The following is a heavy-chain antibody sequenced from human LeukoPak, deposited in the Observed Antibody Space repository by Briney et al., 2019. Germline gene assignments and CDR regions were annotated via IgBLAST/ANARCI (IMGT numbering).Heavy chain of an antibody. Sequence: SETLSLTCAVSGYSISSGYYWGWIRQPPGKGLEWIGSIYHSGSTYYNPSLKSRVTISVDTSKNQFSLKLSSVTAADTAVYYCARSYHDSSGWYYYYYYMDVWGKETTVTVSS. D-gene: IGHD6-25*01. CDR3: ARSYHDSSGWYYYYYYMDV. CDR1: GYSISSGYY. J-gene: IGHJ6*03. V-gene: IGHV4-38-2*01. CDR2: IYHSGST.